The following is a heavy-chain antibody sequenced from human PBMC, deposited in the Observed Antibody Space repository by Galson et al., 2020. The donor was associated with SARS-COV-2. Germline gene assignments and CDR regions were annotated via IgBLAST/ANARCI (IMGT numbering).Heavy chain of an antibody. D-gene: IGHD3-10*01. CDR2: ISWNSGSI. V-gene: IGHV3-9*01. J-gene: IGHJ3*02. Sequence: GGSLRLSCAASGFTFDDYAMHWVRQAPGKGLEWVSGISWNSGSIGYADSVKGRFTISRDNAKNSLYLQMSSLRAEDTALYYCAKVQDYYGSGSVDIWGQGTMVTVSS. CDR1: GFTFDDYA. CDR3: AKVQDYYGSGSVDI.